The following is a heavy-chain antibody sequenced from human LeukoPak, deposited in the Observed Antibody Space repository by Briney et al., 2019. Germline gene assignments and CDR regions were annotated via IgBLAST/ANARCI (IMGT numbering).Heavy chain of an antibody. D-gene: IGHD6-6*01. Sequence: SETLSLTCAVYGGSFSGYYWSWIRQPPGKGLEWIGEINHSGSTNYNPSLKSRVTISVDTSKNQFSLKLSSVTAADTAVYYCARALYSSSSGVISDYWGQGTLVTVSS. CDR1: GGSFSGYY. V-gene: IGHV4-34*01. J-gene: IGHJ4*02. CDR3: ARALYSSSSGVISDY. CDR2: INHSGST.